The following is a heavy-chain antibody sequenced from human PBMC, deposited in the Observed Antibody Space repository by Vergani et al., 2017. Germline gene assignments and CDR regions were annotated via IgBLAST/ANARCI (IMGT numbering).Heavy chain of an antibody. CDR2: IIPILGIA. CDR3: AXAVEQGYDSSGAYYGMDV. J-gene: IGHJ6*02. D-gene: IGHD3-22*01. CDR1: GGTFSSYA. Sequence: QVQLVQSGAEVKKPGSSVKVSCKASGGTFSSYAISWVRQAPGQGLEWMGRIIPILGIANYAQKFQGRVTITADKSTSTDYMELSSLRSEDTAVYYCAXAVEQGYDSSGAYYGMDVWGQGTTVTVSS. V-gene: IGHV1-69*04.